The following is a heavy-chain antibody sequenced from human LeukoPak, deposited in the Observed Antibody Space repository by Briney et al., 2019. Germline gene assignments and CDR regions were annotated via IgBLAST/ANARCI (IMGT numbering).Heavy chain of an antibody. CDR2: ISSSGSTI. Sequence: GGSLRLSCAASGFTFSDYYMSWIRQAPGKGLEWVSYISSSGSTIYYADSVKGRFTISRDNAKNSLYLQMNSLRAEDTAVYYCAKDHESDGYPCLDHWGLGTLVTVSS. J-gene: IGHJ4*02. CDR3: AKDHESDGYPCLDH. CDR1: GFTFSDYY. D-gene: IGHD3-22*01. V-gene: IGHV3-11*01.